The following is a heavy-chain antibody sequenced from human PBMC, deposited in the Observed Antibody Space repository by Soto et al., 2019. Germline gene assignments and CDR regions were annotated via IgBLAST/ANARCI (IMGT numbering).Heavy chain of an antibody. J-gene: IGHJ6*02. CDR2: ISAYNGNT. CDR3: ARDGDGYNPSYYYYDGMDV. D-gene: IGHD5-12*01. V-gene: IGHV1-18*01. CDR1: GYTFTSYG. Sequence: QVQLVQSGAEVKKPGASVKVSCKASGYTFTSYGISWVRQAPGQGLEWMGWISAYNGNTNDAQKLQGRVTMTTDTSTSTAYMERRSLRSDDTAVYYCARDGDGYNPSYYYYDGMDVWGQGTTVTVSS.